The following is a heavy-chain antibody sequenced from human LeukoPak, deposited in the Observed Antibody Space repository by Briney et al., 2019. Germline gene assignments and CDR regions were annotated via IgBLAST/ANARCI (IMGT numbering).Heavy chain of an antibody. D-gene: IGHD5-24*01. CDR2: ISYDGSNK. Sequence: GRSLRLSCAASGFTFSSYAMHWVRQAPGKGLEWVAVISYDGSNKYYADSVKGRFTISRDNSKNTLYLQMNSLRAEDTAVYYCARRGGLEIATTNYFDYWGQGTLVTVSS. J-gene: IGHJ4*02. V-gene: IGHV3-30-3*01. CDR3: ARRGGLEIATTNYFDY. CDR1: GFTFSSYA.